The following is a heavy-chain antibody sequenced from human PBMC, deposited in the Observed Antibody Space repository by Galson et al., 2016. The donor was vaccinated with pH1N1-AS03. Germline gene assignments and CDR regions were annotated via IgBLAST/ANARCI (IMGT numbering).Heavy chain of an antibody. Sequence: SVKVSCKASGYTFSRYYMHWMRQAPGQGPEWMGVIDPSIGSTTYAQKFQGRVTMTGDTATTTAYMELSSLRSDDTAVYYCATYGSGSRGGFDYWGQGALITVSS. CDR2: IDPSIGST. CDR3: ATYGSGSRGGFDY. J-gene: IGHJ4*02. D-gene: IGHD3-10*01. V-gene: IGHV1-46*01. CDR1: GYTFSRYY.